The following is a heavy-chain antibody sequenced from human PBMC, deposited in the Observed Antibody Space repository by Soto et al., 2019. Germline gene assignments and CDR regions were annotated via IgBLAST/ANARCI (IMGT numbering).Heavy chain of an antibody. CDR1: GGTFSSYA. Sequence: GAAVKVSCKASGGTFSSYAISWVRQAPGQGLEWMGGIIPIFGTANYAQKFQGRVTITADESTSTAYMELSSLRSEDTAVYYCARSLQLWSFRVFDYWGQGTMVTVYS. CDR3: ARSLQLWSFRVFDY. CDR2: IIPIFGTA. D-gene: IGHD5-18*01. V-gene: IGHV1-69*13. J-gene: IGHJ4*02.